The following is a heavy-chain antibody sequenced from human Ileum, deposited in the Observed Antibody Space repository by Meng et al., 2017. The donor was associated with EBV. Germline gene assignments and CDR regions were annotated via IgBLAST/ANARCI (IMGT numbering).Heavy chain of an antibody. Sequence: QVQLQESGPGLVRPSETLSLTCTVSGGSLTDYYWTWIRQPPGKGLEWIGYVYSSGITNYNPSLKSRLTMSVDTSNNQFFLNLNSVTAADTATYYCARGGYHWTYWGQGPLVTVYS. J-gene: IGHJ4*02. CDR2: VYSSGIT. CDR1: GGSLTDYY. D-gene: IGHD2-15*01. V-gene: IGHV4-59*13. CDR3: ARGGYHWTY.